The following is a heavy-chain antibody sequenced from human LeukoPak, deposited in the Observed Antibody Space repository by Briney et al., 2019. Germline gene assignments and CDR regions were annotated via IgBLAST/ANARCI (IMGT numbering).Heavy chain of an antibody. V-gene: IGHV3-74*01. J-gene: IGHJ4*02. Sequence: GGSLRLSCAASRFTFSTYWMHWVRQAPGKGLVWVSRINSDGSYTNYADSVKGRFTISRDNAKNSLYLQMNSLRAEDTAVYYCARDLYDSGGYSSPIDYWGQGTLVTVSS. D-gene: IGHD3-22*01. CDR1: RFTFSTYW. CDR2: INSDGSYT. CDR3: ARDLYDSGGYSSPIDY.